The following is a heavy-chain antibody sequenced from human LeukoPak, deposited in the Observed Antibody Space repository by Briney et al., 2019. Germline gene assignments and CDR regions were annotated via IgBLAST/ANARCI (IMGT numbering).Heavy chain of an antibody. V-gene: IGHV3-15*01. CDR2: IKSKAAGGTT. D-gene: IGHD3-10*01. J-gene: IGHJ4*02. CDR3: IVGVSYYTY. CDR1: GFTFSNAW. Sequence: GGSLRLSCAASGFTFSNAWMSWVRQAPGKGLEWVGRIKSKAAGGTTDYAAPVQGRFTISRDDSENTLYLQMNSLKTEDAAVYYCIVGVSYYTYWGQGTLVTVSS.